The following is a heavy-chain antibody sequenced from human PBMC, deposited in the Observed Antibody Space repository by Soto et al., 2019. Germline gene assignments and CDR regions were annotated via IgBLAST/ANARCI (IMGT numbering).Heavy chain of an antibody. CDR1: GGSISSYY. Sequence: SETLSLTCTVSGGSISSYYWSWIRQPPGEGLEWIGYIYYSGSTNYNPSLKSRVTISVDTSKKQFSLKMSSVTAADTAVYYCARDNWNGYYPYGMDVWGQGTTVTVSS. D-gene: IGHD1-20*01. V-gene: IGHV4-59*01. J-gene: IGHJ6*02. CDR2: IYYSGST. CDR3: ARDNWNGYYPYGMDV.